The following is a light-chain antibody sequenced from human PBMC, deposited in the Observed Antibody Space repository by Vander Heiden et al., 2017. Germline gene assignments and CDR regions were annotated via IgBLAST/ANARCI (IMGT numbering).Light chain of an antibody. CDR3: AAWDDSMSGYV. CDR2: SNN. Sequence: QSVLTQPPSASGPPGQRVTSSCSGSSSDIGSNYVYWYQQLPGTAPKLLIYSNNKRPSGVPDRFSGSKSGTSASLAISGLRSEDEADYYCAAWDDSMSGYVFGTGTKVTVL. CDR1: SSDIGSNY. J-gene: IGLJ1*01. V-gene: IGLV1-47*02.